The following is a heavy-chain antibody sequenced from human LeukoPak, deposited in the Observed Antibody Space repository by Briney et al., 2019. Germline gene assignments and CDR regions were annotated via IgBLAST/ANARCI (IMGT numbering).Heavy chain of an antibody. J-gene: IGHJ4*02. CDR2: IKQDGSEK. D-gene: IGHD1/OR15-1a*01. CDR3: ARASPQQAFLFDY. V-gene: IGHV3-7*01. Sequence: GGSLRLSCAASGITFSSYMLTWVRQAPGKGLEWVANIKQDGSEKYYVDSVKGRFTISRDNAKYSLYLQMNSLRAEDTAIYYCARASPQQAFLFDYWGQGTLVTISS. CDR1: GITFSSYM.